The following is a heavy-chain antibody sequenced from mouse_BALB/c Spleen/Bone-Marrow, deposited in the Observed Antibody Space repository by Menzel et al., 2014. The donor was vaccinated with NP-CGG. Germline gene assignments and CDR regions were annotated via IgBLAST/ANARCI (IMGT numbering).Heavy chain of an antibody. D-gene: IGHD2-10*02. V-gene: IGHV4-2*02. Sequence: DVQLQESGGGLVQPGGSLNLSCAASGFDFSRYWMSWARQAPGKGQEWIGEINSGSSTINYTPSLKDKSIISRDNAKNTLYLQMSKVRSEDTALYYCARLAVWGAMDYWGQGTSVTVSS. CDR3: ARLAVWGAMDY. J-gene: IGHJ4*01. CDR2: INSGSSTI. CDR1: GFDFSRYW.